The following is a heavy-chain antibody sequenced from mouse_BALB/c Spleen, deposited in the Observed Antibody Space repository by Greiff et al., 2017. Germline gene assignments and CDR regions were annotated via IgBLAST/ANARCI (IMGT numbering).Heavy chain of an antibody. V-gene: IGHV5-12-1*01. CDR2: ISSGGGST. J-gene: IGHJ4*01. CDR3: ARRSPYYAMDY. Sequence: EVKLVESGGGLVKPGGSLKLSCAASGFAFSSYDMSWVRQTPEKRLEWVAYISSGGGSTYYPDTVKGRFTISRDNAKNTLYLQMSSLKSEDTAMYYCARRSPYYAMDYWGQGTSVTVSS. CDR1: GFAFSSYD.